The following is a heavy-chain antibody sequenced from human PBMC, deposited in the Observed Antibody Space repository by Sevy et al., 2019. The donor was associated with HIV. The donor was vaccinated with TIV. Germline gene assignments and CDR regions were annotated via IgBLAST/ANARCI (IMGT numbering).Heavy chain of an antibody. D-gene: IGHD3-10*01. J-gene: IGHJ6*02. CDR3: ARGGSGSFDPFYYYYDMDV. CDR2: ISYDGHMK. Sequence: GGSLRLSCTASGFTFSTHAAHWVRQAPGKGLEWVAVISYDGHMKYYADSVKSRFTISRDNSKSALYMDMNSLRPDDTARYYCARGGSGSFDPFYYYYDMDVWGQGTTVTVSS. CDR1: GFTFSTHA. V-gene: IGHV3-30-3*01.